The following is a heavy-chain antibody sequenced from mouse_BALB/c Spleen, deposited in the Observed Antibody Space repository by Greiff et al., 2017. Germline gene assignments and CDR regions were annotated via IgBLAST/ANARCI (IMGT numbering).Heavy chain of an antibody. D-gene: IGHD1-1*01. CDR2: IDPSDSET. CDR1: GYTFTSYW. J-gene: IGHJ2*01. V-gene: IGHV1-69*02. CDR3: ARLLTTVVDYFDY. Sequence: QVQLQQPGAELVKPGAPVKLSCKASGYTFTSYWMNWVKQSPGRGLEWIGRIDPSDSETHYNQKFKDKATLTVDKSSSTAYIQLSSLTSEDSAVYYCARLLTTVVDYFDYWGQGTTLTVSS.